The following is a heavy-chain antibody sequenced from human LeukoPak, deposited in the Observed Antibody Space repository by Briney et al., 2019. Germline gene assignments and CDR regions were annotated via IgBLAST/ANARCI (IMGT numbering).Heavy chain of an antibody. D-gene: IGHD4-17*01. CDR3: ARGPRYGDYGRYFDL. CDR1: GGSISSSSYY. CDR2: INHSGST. J-gene: IGHJ2*01. V-gene: IGHV4-39*07. Sequence: SETLSLTCTVSGGSISSSSYYWSWIRQPPGKGLEWIGEINHSGSTNYNPSLKSRVTISVDTSKNQFSLKLSSVTAADTAVYYCARGPRYGDYGRYFDLWGRGTLVTVSS.